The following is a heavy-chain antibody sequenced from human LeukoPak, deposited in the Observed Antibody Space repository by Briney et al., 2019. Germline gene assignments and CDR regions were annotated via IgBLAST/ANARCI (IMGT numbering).Heavy chain of an antibody. D-gene: IGHD1-14*01. Sequence: ASVTVSCKASGYTFDNFYIHWVRQAPGQGPEWMGWINGNDGSTKYAQKFQGRVTMTRVTAISTVYMDLSGLRPDDTAIYYCARDEGSTYNQLDFWGQGTLVTVSS. CDR3: ARDEGSTYNQLDF. CDR2: INGNDGST. CDR1: GYTFDNFY. V-gene: IGHV1-2*02. J-gene: IGHJ4*02.